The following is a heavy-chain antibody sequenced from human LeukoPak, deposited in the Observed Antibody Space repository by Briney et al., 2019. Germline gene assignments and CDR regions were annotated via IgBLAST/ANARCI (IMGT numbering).Heavy chain of an antibody. CDR1: GGSFSGYF. CDR3: ARHKADRDKYSSGWYPGYFDY. J-gene: IGHJ4*02. CDR2: VNHGGST. Sequence: SETLSLTCAIYGGSFSGYFYSWIRQPPGKGLEWIGEVNHGGSTNYNPSLKSRVTISVDTSKNQFSLKLSSVTAADTAVYYCARHKADRDKYSSGWYPGYFDYWGQGTLVTVSS. V-gene: IGHV4-34*01. D-gene: IGHD6-19*01.